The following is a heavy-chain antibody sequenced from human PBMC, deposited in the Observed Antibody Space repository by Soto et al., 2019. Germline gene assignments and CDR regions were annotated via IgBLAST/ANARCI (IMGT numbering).Heavy chain of an antibody. Sequence: PGGSLRLSCAASGFTFSSYAMTWVRQAPGKGLEWVSSVSDSGISKYYADSVQGRFTISRDNSKNTLYLQMNSLRAEDTAVYYCAKYRYKNYFYGMDVWGQGTTVTVPS. CDR2: VSDSGISK. CDR1: GFTFSSYA. V-gene: IGHV3-23*01. CDR3: AKYRYKNYFYGMDV. D-gene: IGHD5-18*01. J-gene: IGHJ6*02.